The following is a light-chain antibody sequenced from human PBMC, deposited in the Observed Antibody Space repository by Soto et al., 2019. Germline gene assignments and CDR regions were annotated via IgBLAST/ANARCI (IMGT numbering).Light chain of an antibody. CDR1: QSVSAS. V-gene: IGKV3-15*01. Sequence: EIVMTQSPATLPVSPGERATLSCRASQSVSASLAWYQQKPGQAPRLLIYGVSTRAPGLPGRFSGSGSGTEFTLTISSLQSEDLAVYYCQQYNNWPLTFGGGTKVDIK. CDR2: GVS. CDR3: QQYNNWPLT. J-gene: IGKJ4*01.